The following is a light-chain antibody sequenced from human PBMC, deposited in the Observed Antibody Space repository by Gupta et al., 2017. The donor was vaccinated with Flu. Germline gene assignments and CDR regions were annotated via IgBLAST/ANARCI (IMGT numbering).Light chain of an antibody. CDR2: KAS. CDR3: QQYDSYPWT. CDR1: QSISSW. Sequence: DIQMTQSPSTLSASVGDKVTITCRASQSISSWLAWYLQKPGKAPKLLIYKASTLESGVPSRFSDSGSGTDFTLTISSLQPDDFATYYCQQYDSYPWTFGQGTKVEIK. V-gene: IGKV1-5*03. J-gene: IGKJ1*01.